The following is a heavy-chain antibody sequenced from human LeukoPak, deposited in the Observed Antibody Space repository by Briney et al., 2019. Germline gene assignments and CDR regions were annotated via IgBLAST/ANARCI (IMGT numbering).Heavy chain of an antibody. Sequence: GGSLRLSCAASGLTVSTTSMTWVRQAPGKGLEWVSDILDDGRIYYADSVKGRFTISRNHSQNKVNLQMDNLRAEDAAIYYCGSYRRAYDVWGQGTVVTVAS. CDR3: GSYRRAYDV. V-gene: IGHV3-53*01. CDR2: ILDDGRI. D-gene: IGHD1-26*01. J-gene: IGHJ3*01. CDR1: GLTVSTTS.